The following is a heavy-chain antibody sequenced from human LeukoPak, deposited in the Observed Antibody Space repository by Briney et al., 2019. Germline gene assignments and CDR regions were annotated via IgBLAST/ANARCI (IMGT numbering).Heavy chain of an antibody. V-gene: IGHV4-4*07. Sequence: SETLSLTCTVSGGSISSYYWSWIRQPAGKGLEWIGRIYTSGSTNYNPSLKSRVTMSVDTSKNQFSLKLSSVTAADTAVYYCAREIGYFDWLLYYTYYFDYWGQGTLVTVSS. CDR2: IYTSGST. CDR1: GGSISSYY. D-gene: IGHD3-9*01. J-gene: IGHJ4*02. CDR3: AREIGYFDWLLYYTYYFDY.